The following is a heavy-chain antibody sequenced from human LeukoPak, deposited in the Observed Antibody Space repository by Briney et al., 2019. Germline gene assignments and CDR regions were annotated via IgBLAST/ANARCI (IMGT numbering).Heavy chain of an antibody. J-gene: IGHJ4*02. CDR3: ARDRAWNYFDY. CDR2: ISNDGSRK. Sequence: GGSLRLSCAPSGFTFSRHGMHWVRQAPGKGLEWVAIISNDGSRKYYAHSVEGRFTISRDNSKNTLYLQMDGLRAEDTAVYYCARDRAWNYFDYWGQGTLVTVSS. V-gene: IGHV3-30*03. CDR1: GFTFSRHG. D-gene: IGHD3-3*01.